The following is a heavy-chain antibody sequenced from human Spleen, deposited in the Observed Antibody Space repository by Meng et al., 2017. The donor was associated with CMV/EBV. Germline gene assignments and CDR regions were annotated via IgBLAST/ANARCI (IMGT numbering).Heavy chain of an antibody. J-gene: IGHJ3*02. CDR2: IFTSGTTT. D-gene: IGHD3-3*01. CDR1: GFTFNYYA. Sequence: GESLKISCEGSGFTFNYYAMSWVRQAPGKGLEWVSTIFTSGTTTEYADSVKGRFIISRDNSKNTLYLQMNSLRAEDTAIYYCAKDPANSGWSGAFDIWGQGTKVTVSS. V-gene: IGHV3-23*05. CDR3: AKDPANSGWSGAFDI.